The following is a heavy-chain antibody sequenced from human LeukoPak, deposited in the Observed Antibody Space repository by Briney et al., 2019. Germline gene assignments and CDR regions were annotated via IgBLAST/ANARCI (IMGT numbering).Heavy chain of an antibody. J-gene: IGHJ3*02. V-gene: IGHV4-39*07. CDR1: GGPLNSSSYY. D-gene: IGHD1-26*01. Sequence: PLETPSPTCTVSGGPLNSSSYYWGWVPPPPGKGLEWVGSIYYSGSTYYNPSLKSRVTISVDTSKNQFSLKLSSVTAADTAVYYCAGLSGSYKSSHAFDIWGQGTMVTVSS. CDR2: IYYSGST. CDR3: AGLSGSYKSSHAFDI.